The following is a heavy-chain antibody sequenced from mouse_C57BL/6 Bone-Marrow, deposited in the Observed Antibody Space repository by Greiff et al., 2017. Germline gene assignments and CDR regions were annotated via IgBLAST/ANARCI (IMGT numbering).Heavy chain of an antibody. CDR1: GFTFSSYG. V-gene: IGHV5-6*01. CDR2: ISSGGSYT. CDR3: ARDHYYGSSRYAMDY. Sequence: EVKLVESGGDLVKPGGSLKLSCAASGFTFSSYGMSWVRQTPDKRLEWVATISSGGSYTYYPDSVKGRFTISRDNAKNTLYLQVSSLKSEDTAMYYCARDHYYGSSRYAMDYWGQGTSVTVSS. D-gene: IGHD1-1*01. J-gene: IGHJ4*01.